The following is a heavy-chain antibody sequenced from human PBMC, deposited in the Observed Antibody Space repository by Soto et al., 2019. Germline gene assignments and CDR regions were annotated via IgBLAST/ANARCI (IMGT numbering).Heavy chain of an antibody. Sequence: DVQLVESGGGLVQPGRSLRLSCAASGFTFDDYAMHWVRQAPGKGLEWVSGISWNSGSIGYADSVKGRFTISRDNAKNSLYLQMNSLRAEDTALYYCAKGIAAAVSPDAFDIWGQGTMVTVSS. D-gene: IGHD6-13*01. CDR2: ISWNSGSI. V-gene: IGHV3-9*01. J-gene: IGHJ3*02. CDR1: GFTFDDYA. CDR3: AKGIAAAVSPDAFDI.